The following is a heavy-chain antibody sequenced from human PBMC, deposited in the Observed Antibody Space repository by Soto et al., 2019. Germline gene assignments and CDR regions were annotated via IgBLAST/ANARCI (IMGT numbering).Heavy chain of an antibody. J-gene: IGHJ6*02. Sequence: QVQVMQSGAEVKKPGASVKVSCMTSGYTFISYALNWVRQAPGQRLEWMGRINTGNGNTDYSQRFQGRITITRGTSATTTYMELTSLRPEDTAVYYCATAEGPVTTGWYGLDVWGQGTTVTVSS. D-gene: IGHD6-19*01. CDR1: GYTFISYA. CDR3: ATAEGPVTTGWYGLDV. CDR2: INTGNGNT. V-gene: IGHV1-3*04.